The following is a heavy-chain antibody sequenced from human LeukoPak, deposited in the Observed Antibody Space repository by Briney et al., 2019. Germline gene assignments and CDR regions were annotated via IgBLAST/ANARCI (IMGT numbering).Heavy chain of an antibody. Sequence: SETLSLTCTVSGGSISSYYWSWIRQPPGKGLEWIGYISYSGSANYNPSLKSRVTISVDTSKNQFSLKLSSVTAADTAVYYCARETQARGFDYWGQGTLVTVSS. CDR3: ARETQARGFDY. CDR1: GGSISSYY. CDR2: ISYSGSA. V-gene: IGHV4-59*01. J-gene: IGHJ4*02.